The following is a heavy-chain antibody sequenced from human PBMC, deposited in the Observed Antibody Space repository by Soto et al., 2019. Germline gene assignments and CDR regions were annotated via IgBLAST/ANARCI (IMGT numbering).Heavy chain of an antibody. J-gene: IGHJ3*02. D-gene: IGHD2-15*01. Sequence: GGSLRLSCAASGLTFDDYAMHWVRQAPGKGLEWVSGISWNSGSIGYADSVKGRFTISRDNAKNSLYLQMNSLRAEDTALYYCAKDRRIAASVGAFDIWGQGTMVTVSS. CDR1: GLTFDDYA. CDR2: ISWNSGSI. V-gene: IGHV3-9*01. CDR3: AKDRRIAASVGAFDI.